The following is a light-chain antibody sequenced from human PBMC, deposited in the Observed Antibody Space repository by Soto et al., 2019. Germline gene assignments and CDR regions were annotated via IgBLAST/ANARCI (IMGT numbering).Light chain of an antibody. Sequence: DIQMTQSPSTLSASVGDRVTITCRASQSIVRWLAWYQQKPGKAPKLLIYKASNLESGVPSRFSGSGSGTEFTLTISSLQPDDFATYYCQQYNNLYTFGQGTKLEIK. CDR3: QQYNNLYT. CDR1: QSIVRW. J-gene: IGKJ2*01. CDR2: KAS. V-gene: IGKV1-5*03.